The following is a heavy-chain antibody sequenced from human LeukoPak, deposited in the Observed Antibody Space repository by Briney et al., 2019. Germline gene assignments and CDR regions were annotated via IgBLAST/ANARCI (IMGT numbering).Heavy chain of an antibody. CDR2: ISGSGGST. V-gene: IGHV3-23*01. J-gene: IGHJ4*02. Sequence: GGSLRLSCAASGFTFSSYAMSWVRQAPGKGLEWVSAISGSGGSTYYADSVKGRFTISRGNSKNTLYLQMNSLRAEDTAVYYCAKAGDGYNYLLYFDYWGQGTLVTVSS. CDR1: GFTFSSYA. CDR3: AKAGDGYNYLLYFDY. D-gene: IGHD5-24*01.